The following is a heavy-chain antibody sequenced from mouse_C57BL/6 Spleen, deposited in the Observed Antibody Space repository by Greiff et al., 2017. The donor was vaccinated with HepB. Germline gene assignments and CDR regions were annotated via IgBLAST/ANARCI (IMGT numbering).Heavy chain of an antibody. CDR2: IDPNSGGT. Sequence: VKLQQPGAELVKPGASVKLSCKASGYTFTSYWMHWVKQRPGRGLEWIGRIDPNSGGTKYNEKFKSKATLTVDKPSSTAYMQLRSLTSEDSAVYYCARFLPGYAMDYWGQGTSVTVSS. J-gene: IGHJ4*01. CDR3: ARFLPGYAMDY. V-gene: IGHV1-72*01. CDR1: GYTFTSYW. D-gene: IGHD2-1*01.